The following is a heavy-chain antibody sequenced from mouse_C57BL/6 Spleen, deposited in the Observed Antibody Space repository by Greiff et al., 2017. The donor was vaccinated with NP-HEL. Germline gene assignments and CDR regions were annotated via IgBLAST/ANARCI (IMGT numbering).Heavy chain of an antibody. CDR3: ATATRYAMDY. CDR1: GYTFTSYW. Sequence: QVQLQQSGAELVRPGSSVKLSCKASGYTFTSYWMHWVQQRPIQGLEWIGNIDPSDSETHYNQKFKDKATLTVDKSSSTAYMQLSSLTSEDSAVYYCATATRYAMDYWGQGTSVTVSS. V-gene: IGHV1-52*01. D-gene: IGHD1-2*01. CDR2: IDPSDSET. J-gene: IGHJ4*01.